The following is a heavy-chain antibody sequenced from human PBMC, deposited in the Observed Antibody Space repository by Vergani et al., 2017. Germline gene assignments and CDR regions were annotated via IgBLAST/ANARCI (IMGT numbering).Heavy chain of an antibody. CDR1: GYTFCAYY. J-gene: IGHJ6*02. D-gene: IGHD6-13*01. V-gene: IGHV1-69-2*01. Sequence: EVQLVQSGAEVKKPGATVKISCKVSGYTFCAYYMHWLRQAPGKGPEWMGLVDPEDGETKYAEKFQGRVTINADTATDTAYMELSSLRSEDTAVYYCATGQQRMDVWGQGTTVTVSS. CDR2: VDPEDGET. CDR3: ATGQQRMDV.